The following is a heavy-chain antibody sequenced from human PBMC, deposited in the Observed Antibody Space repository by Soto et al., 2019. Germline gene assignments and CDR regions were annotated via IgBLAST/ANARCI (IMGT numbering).Heavy chain of an antibody. CDR2: IYWDGAE. Sequence: SGPTLDNHTQTLTLTFTFSGRPVTTKGVGVGWFRQPPGKALEWLALIYWDGAERYRPSLQSRLTISRDTSKNQVVLAMTNMDPVDSATYFCAHRPGSDYFDSWGQGTLVTVSS. CDR1: GRPVTTKGVG. CDR3: AHRPGSDYFDS. V-gene: IGHV2-5*02. J-gene: IGHJ4*02.